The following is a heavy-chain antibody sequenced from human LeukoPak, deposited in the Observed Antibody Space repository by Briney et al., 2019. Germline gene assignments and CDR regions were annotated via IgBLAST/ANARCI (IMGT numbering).Heavy chain of an antibody. V-gene: IGHV3-13*01. CDR3: ARAIHYYDSSGLRYYFDY. CDR1: GLTFSSYD. D-gene: IGHD3-22*01. Sequence: GGSLRLSCAASGLTFSSYDMHWVRQATGKGLEWVSAIGTAGDTYYPGSVKGRFTISRENAKNSLYLQMNSLRAGDTAVYYCARAIHYYDSSGLRYYFDYWGQGTLVTVSP. CDR2: IGTAGDT. J-gene: IGHJ4*02.